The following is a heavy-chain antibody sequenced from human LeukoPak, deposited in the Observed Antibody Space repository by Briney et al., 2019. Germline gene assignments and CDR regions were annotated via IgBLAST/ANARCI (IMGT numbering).Heavy chain of an antibody. CDR3: ARDLGHTGYDLYDY. V-gene: IGHV3-7*01. Sequence: GGSLRLSCAVSGINFRGYWMAWVRQAPGKGLEWAANMKQDGSEKYYVDSVKGRFTISRDNAKNSLYLEMNSLRVEDTAVYYCARDLGHTGYDLYDYWGQGTLVTVSS. D-gene: IGHD5-12*01. J-gene: IGHJ4*02. CDR1: GINFRGYW. CDR2: MKQDGSEK.